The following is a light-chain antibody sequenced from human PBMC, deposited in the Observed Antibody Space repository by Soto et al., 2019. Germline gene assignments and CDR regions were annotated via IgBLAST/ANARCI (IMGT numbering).Light chain of an antibody. CDR3: SSYTTSSTHV. CDR1: SSDIGSYIC. Sequence: QSVLTQPASVSGSPGQSITISCIGTSSDIGSYICVSWYQQHPGKAPKLMIYDVSNRPSGVSNRFSGSKSGNTASLTISGLQAEDEANYFCSSYTTSSTHVFVTGTKVTVL. CDR2: DVS. V-gene: IGLV2-14*01. J-gene: IGLJ1*01.